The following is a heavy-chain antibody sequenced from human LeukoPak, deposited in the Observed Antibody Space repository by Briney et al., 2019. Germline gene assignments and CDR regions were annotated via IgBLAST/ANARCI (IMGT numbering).Heavy chain of an antibody. CDR3: VRDVPPAADAFDL. CDR2: IYSGGST. D-gene: IGHD6-13*01. V-gene: IGHV3-66*01. CDR1: GFXVSTNY. J-gene: IGHJ3*01. Sequence: PGGSLRLSCAASGFXVSTNYISWVRQAPGKGLEWVSVIYSGGSTYYADSVKGRFIISRDISKNMVYLQMNSLRGEDTAVYYCVRDVPPAADAFDLWGQGTMVTVSS.